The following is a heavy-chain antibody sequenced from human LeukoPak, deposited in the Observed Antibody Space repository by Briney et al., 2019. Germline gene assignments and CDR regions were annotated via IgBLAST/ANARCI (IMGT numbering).Heavy chain of an antibody. Sequence: MSSETLSLTCTVSGGSISSGSYYWSWIRQPAGKGLEWIGRIYTSGSTNYNPSLKSRVTISVDTSKNQFSLKLSSVTAADTAVYYCARDRLSWNYPLDWGQGTLVTVSS. V-gene: IGHV4-61*02. D-gene: IGHD1-7*01. CDR3: ARDRLSWNYPLD. CDR2: IYTSGST. J-gene: IGHJ4*02. CDR1: GGSISSGSYY.